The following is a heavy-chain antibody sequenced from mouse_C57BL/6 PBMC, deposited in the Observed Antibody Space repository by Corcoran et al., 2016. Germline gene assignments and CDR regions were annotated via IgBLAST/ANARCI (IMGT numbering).Heavy chain of an antibody. D-gene: IGHD2-3*01. CDR1: GYTFTTYG. J-gene: IGHJ3*01. CDR3: ARVYDGYYAFAY. CDR2: INTYSGVP. V-gene: IGHV9-3*01. Sequence: QIQLVQSGPELTKPGETVKISCKASGYTFTTYGMSWVKQAPGKGLKWMGWINTYSGVPTYADDFKGRFAFSLETSASTAYLQINNLKNEDTATYFCARVYDGYYAFAYWGQGTLVTVSA.